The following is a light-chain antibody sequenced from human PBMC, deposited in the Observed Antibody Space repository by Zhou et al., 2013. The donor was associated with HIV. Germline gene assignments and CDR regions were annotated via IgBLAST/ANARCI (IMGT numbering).Light chain of an antibody. Sequence: QSVLTQPPSVSAAPRQKVTISCSGSSSNIGKNYVSWYQQFPGTSPKLLIFDNNKRPSGIPDRFSGSKSGTSASLAITGLQAEDEADYYCQSYDSRLNGYVFGTGTTVTVL. CDR1: SSNIGKNY. V-gene: IGLV1-51*01. J-gene: IGLJ1*01. CDR2: DNN. CDR3: QSYDSRLNGYV.